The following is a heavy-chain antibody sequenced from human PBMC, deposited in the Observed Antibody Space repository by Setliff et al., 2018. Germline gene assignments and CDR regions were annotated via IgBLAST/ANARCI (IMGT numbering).Heavy chain of an antibody. V-gene: IGHV1-8*02. CDR3: ARGHHYNFWSVYYTGSGVPNPFDY. CDR1: RYTFTHYC. Sequence: GASVTVSRMPSRYTFTHYCINWVRQATAQGLEWMGWMNPNSGNTGYEQQYQGRVTMTRNTTTLTAYMELSSLRSEDTAVYYCARGHHYNFWSVYYTGSGVPNPFDYWGQGTLVTVSS. CDR2: MNPNSGNT. J-gene: IGHJ4*02. D-gene: IGHD3-3*01.